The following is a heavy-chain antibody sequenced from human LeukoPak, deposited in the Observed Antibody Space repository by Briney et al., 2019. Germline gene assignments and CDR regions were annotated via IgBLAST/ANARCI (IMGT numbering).Heavy chain of an antibody. Sequence: SQTLSLTCTVSGDSISSVYYWCWIRQHPGKGLEWIGYIYYSGSTFYNPSLKRRVTISADTSKNQFSLRLSPVTPADTAMYYCARVPLKWGRDYWGEGTQVTVSS. CDR3: ARVPLKWGRDY. CDR2: IYYSGST. CDR1: GDSISSVYY. J-gene: IGHJ4*02. V-gene: IGHV4-31*03. D-gene: IGHD7-27*01.